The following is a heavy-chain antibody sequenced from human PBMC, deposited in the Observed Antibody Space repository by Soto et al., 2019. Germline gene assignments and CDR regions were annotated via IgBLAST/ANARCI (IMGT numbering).Heavy chain of an antibody. CDR3: AKDSKVTYQLLSWFDP. CDR2: ISYDGSNK. Sequence: QVQLVESGGGVVQPGRSLRLSCAASGFTFSSYGMHWVRQAPGKGLEWVAVISYDGSNKYYADSVKGRFTISRDNSKNTLYLQMNSLGAEDTAVYYCAKDSKVTYQLLSWFDPWGQGTLVTVSS. V-gene: IGHV3-30*18. D-gene: IGHD2-2*01. CDR1: GFTFSSYG. J-gene: IGHJ5*02.